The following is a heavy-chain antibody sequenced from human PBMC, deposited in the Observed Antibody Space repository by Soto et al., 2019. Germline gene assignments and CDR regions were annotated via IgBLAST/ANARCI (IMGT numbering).Heavy chain of an antibody. V-gene: IGHV2-5*02. Sequence: QITLKESGPTLVKPTQTLTLTCTFSGFSLTTSGVGVGWIRQPPGKALEWLALIYWDDDIRYSPSLKSRLTITKDTSKNQVVLTMTNMDPVDTATYCCAHTQDSSAYYYGGMDYWGQGTLVTVSS. CDR3: AHTQDSSAYYYGGMDY. CDR1: GFSLTTSGVG. CDR2: IYWDDDI. J-gene: IGHJ4*02. D-gene: IGHD3-22*01.